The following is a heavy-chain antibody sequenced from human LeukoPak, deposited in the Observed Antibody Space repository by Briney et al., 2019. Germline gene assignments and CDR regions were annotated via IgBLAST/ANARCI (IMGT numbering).Heavy chain of an antibody. CDR2: IYYSGST. CDR1: GGSISSYY. D-gene: IGHD3-10*01. V-gene: IGHV4-59*01. CDR3: ARSESRHYGSGSYFS. Sequence: SETLSLTCTVSGGSISSYYWSWIRQPPGKGLEWIGYIYYSGSTNYNPSLKSRVTISVDTSKNQFSLKLSSVTAADTAVYYCARSESRHYGSGSYFSWGQGTLVTVSS. J-gene: IGHJ5*02.